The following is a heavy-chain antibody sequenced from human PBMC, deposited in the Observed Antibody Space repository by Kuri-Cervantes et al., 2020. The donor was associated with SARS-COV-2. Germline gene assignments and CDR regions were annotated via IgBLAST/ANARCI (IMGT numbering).Heavy chain of an antibody. V-gene: IGHV4-59*08. CDR1: GGSISSYY. D-gene: IGHD3-10*01. CDR3: ARRAKLLLWFGVVDP. J-gene: IGHJ5*02. CDR2: IYYSGST. Sequence: SETLSLTCTVSGGSISSYYWSWIRQPPGKGLEWIGYIYYSGSTNYNPSLKSRVTISVDTSKNQFSLKLSSVTAADTAVYYCARRAKLLLWFGVVDPWGQGSLVTVSS.